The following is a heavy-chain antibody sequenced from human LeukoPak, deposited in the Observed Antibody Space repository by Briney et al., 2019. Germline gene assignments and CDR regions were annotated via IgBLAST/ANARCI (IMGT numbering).Heavy chain of an antibody. J-gene: IGHJ4*02. CDR1: GYTFSGTGWY. V-gene: IGHV1-2*02. CDR2: IYPNNGAT. D-gene: IGHD3-10*01. Sequence: ASVKVSCKASGYTFSGTGWYLYWLRQAPGQGLECMGWIYPNNGATAYAQKFQGRVAMTRDTSISTAYMELGRLRPYDTAVYYCARDGPAQMVEFDYWGQGTLVTVSS. CDR3: ARDGPAQMVEFDY.